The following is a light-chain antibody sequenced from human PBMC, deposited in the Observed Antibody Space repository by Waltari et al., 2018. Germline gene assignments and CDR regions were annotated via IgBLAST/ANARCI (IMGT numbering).Light chain of an antibody. J-gene: IGKJ4*01. CDR3: QQRHNWPLT. CDR2: DTS. Sequence: EIVLTQSPATLSLSPGERATLSCRASQSVRSYLAWYQQKPGQAPRLLIYDTSNRASGIPDRFSGSGSGRDFRLSISSLEPEDFAVYYCQQRHNWPLTFGGGTKVEIK. CDR1: QSVRSY. V-gene: IGKV3-11*02.